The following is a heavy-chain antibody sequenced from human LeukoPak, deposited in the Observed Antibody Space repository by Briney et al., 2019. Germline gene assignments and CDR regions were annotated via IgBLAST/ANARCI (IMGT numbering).Heavy chain of an antibody. CDR2: IYYSGST. CDR1: GGSISSYY. J-gene: IGHJ4*02. Sequence: SETLSLTCTVSGGSISSYYWSWIRQPPGKGLEWIGYIYYSGSTNYNPSLKSRVTISVDTSKNQFSLKLSSVTAADTAVYYCARVGGYSGYDYYFDYWGQGTPVTVSS. CDR3: ARVGGYSGYDYYFDY. V-gene: IGHV4-59*01. D-gene: IGHD5-12*01.